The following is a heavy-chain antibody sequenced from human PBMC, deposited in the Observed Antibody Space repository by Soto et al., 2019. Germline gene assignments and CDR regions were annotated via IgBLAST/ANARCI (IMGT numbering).Heavy chain of an antibody. J-gene: IGHJ4*02. Sequence: ASVKVSCKASGYTFTSYDINWVRQATGQGLEWMGWMNPNSGNTGYAQKFQGRVTMTRNTSISTAYMELSSLRSEDTAVYYCARGALVGWAVAGTLGLYWGQGTLVTVSS. CDR1: GYTFTSYD. D-gene: IGHD6-19*01. CDR2: MNPNSGNT. V-gene: IGHV1-8*01. CDR3: ARGALVGWAVAGTLGLY.